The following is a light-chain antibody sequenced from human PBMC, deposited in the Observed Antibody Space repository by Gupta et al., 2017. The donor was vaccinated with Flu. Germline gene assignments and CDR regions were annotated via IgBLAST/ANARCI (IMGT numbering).Light chain of an antibody. Sequence: DIVMTQSPDSLAVSLGERATINCKSSQSLLYSSSIKNYLAWYQQKPGQPPKLLIYWATTRESGVPDRFSGSGSGTDFTLTIISLQAEDVAVYYCQQYYWTPGGTFGQGTKVEIK. CDR2: WAT. CDR1: QSLLYSSSIKNY. J-gene: IGKJ1*01. V-gene: IGKV4-1*01. CDR3: QQYYWTPGGT.